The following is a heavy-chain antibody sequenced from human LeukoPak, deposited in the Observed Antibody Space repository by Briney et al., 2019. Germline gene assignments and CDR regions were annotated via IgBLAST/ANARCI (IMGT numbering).Heavy chain of an antibody. J-gene: IGHJ6*03. V-gene: IGHV1-69*05. CDR3: ARVDRYHYYLDV. CDR1: GGTFSSYS. Sequence: SVKVSCKASGGTFSSYSITWVRQAPGQGLEWMGGIMPLFNTANYAQQFQGRVTITTDESTSTAYMELSSLRFEDTAMYYCARVDRYHYYLDVWGKGTTVTVSS. CDR2: IMPLFNTA.